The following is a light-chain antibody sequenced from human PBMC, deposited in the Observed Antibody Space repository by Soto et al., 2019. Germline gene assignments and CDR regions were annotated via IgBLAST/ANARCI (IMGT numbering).Light chain of an antibody. CDR2: GAS. V-gene: IGKV3-20*01. J-gene: IGKJ1*01. Sequence: GLSQSPGTLSLSTGERATLSCRASPSVSNNYLAWYKQKPGQAPRLLIYGASNRATGIPDRFSGSGSGTDSTLTIRRLEPEDFAVDYWQQYGRPGTVGHGSMVDIK. CDR3: QQYGRPGT. CDR1: PSVSNNY.